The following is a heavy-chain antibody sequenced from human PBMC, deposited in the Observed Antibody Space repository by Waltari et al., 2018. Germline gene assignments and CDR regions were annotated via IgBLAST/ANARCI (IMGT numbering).Heavy chain of an antibody. J-gene: IGHJ6*02. V-gene: IGHV3-73*01. CDR1: GFNFSGSA. CDR3: TRPGFRAYGLDV. CDR2: IRSKTNSYAT. D-gene: IGHD2-15*01. Sequence: EVQRVESGGGLVQPGGYLKLSCAASGFNFSGSAMHWVRQAPGKGLEWGGRIRSKTNSYATLYAASVKDRFIMSREDAKNTAYLQMNSLKIEDTAVYYCTRPGFRAYGLDVWGQGITVTVSS.